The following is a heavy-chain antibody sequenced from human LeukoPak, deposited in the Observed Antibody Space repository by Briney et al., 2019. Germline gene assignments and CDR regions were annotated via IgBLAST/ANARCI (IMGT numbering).Heavy chain of an antibody. V-gene: IGHV4-34*01. Sequence: SETLSLTCAVYGGSFSGYYWSWIRQPPGKGLEWLGEINHSGSTNYNPSLKSRVTISVDTSKNQFSLKLSSVTAADTAVYYCARDRIAAAGIAGKFGYWGQGTLVTVSS. CDR2: INHSGST. D-gene: IGHD6-13*01. CDR1: GGSFSGYY. J-gene: IGHJ4*02. CDR3: ARDRIAAAGIAGKFGY.